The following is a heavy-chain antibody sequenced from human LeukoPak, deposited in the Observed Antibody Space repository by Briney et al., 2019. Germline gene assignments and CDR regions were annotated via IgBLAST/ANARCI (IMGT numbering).Heavy chain of an antibody. CDR3: ARLLPTQYHYDSGSVPNWFDP. V-gene: IGHV5-51*01. Sequence: GESLKISCKGSGYTFSSSWIAWVRQMPGKGLEWMGIIYPGDSDTRYRPPFQGQVTISADKSISTAYLEWSSLKASDTAMYYCARLLPTQYHYDSGSVPNWFDPWGQGTLVTVSS. J-gene: IGHJ5*02. D-gene: IGHD3-10*01. CDR2: IYPGDSDT. CDR1: GYTFSSSW.